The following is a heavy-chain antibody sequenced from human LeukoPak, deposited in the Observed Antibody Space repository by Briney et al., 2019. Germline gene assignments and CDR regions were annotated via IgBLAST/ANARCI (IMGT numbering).Heavy chain of an antibody. Sequence: ASVKVSCKASGGTFSSYAISWVRQAPGQGVEWMGGIIPIFGTANYAQKFQGRVTITADESTSTAYMELSSLRSEDTAVYYCARGGVGGYSSSWYRNWFDPWGQGTLVTVSS. CDR2: IIPIFGTA. CDR3: ARGGVGGYSSSWYRNWFDP. V-gene: IGHV1-69*13. D-gene: IGHD6-13*01. J-gene: IGHJ5*02. CDR1: GGTFSSYA.